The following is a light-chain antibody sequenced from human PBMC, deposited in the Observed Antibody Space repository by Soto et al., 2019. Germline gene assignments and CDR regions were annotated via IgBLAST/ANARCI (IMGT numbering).Light chain of an antibody. J-gene: IGKJ3*01. CDR3: QQYVSSPFT. Sequence: EIVLTQSPGTLSLSPGERATLSCRASQSVSSSYLAWYQQKPGQAPRLLIYGASSRATGIPDSFSGSGSGTDFTLTISRLEPEDFAVYYCQQYVSSPFTFGPGTKVDIK. CDR1: QSVSSSY. V-gene: IGKV3-20*01. CDR2: GAS.